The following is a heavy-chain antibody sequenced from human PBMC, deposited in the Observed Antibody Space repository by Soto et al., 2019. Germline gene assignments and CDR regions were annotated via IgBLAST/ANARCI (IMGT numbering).Heavy chain of an antibody. D-gene: IGHD3-3*01. J-gene: IGHJ5*02. Sequence: SETLSLTCTVSGGSISSYYWSWIRQPPGKGLEWIGSIYYSGSTYYNPSLKSRVTISVDTSKNQFSLKLSSVTAADTAVYYCARHLPRGITIFGVVISLGWFAPWGQGTLVTVSS. CDR1: GGSISSYY. CDR3: ARHLPRGITIFGVVISLGWFAP. V-gene: IGHV4-39*01. CDR2: IYYSGST.